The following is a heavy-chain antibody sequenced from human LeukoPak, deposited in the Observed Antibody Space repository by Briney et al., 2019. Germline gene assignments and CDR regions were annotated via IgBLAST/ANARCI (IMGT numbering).Heavy chain of an antibody. CDR1: GFTFSTYS. Sequence: HTGGSLRLSCATSGFTFSTYSMRWVRQAPGKGLECVSYISSGTGTIYYADSVKGRFTISRDNAKNSLFLQMNSLRVEDTAVYYCARDRSVLSRASDIWGQGTMVTVSS. V-gene: IGHV3-48*01. CDR2: ISSGTGTI. J-gene: IGHJ3*02. CDR3: ARDRSVLSRASDI.